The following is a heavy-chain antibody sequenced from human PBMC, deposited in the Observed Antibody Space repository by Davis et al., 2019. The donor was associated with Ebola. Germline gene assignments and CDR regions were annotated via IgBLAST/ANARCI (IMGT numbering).Heavy chain of an antibody. V-gene: IGHV3-23*01. Sequence: GGSLRLSCAASGFTFSSYGMHWVRQAPGKGLEWVAVISGSGGSTYYADSVKGRFTISRDNSKNTLYLQMNSLRAEDTAVYYCAKVYSSSSDVYYYYGMDVWGQGTTVTVSS. J-gene: IGHJ6*02. CDR1: GFTFSSYG. D-gene: IGHD6-13*01. CDR2: ISGSGGST. CDR3: AKVYSSSSDVYYYYGMDV.